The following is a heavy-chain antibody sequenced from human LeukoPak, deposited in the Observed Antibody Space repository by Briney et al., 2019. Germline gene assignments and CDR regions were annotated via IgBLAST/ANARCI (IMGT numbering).Heavy chain of an antibody. J-gene: IGHJ6*03. D-gene: IGHD6-13*01. V-gene: IGHV3-7*01. Sequence: GGSLRLSCVASGFTFSSRDWMTWVRQAPGKGLEWVANIKQDGSEKNYVDSVKGRFTISRDNAKNSVDLQMNSLRVEDTAVYYCARVAAAGTRIFANFYYSMDIWGKGTTVTVSS. CDR3: ARVAAAGTRIFANFYYSMDI. CDR2: IKQDGSEK. CDR1: GFTFSSRDW.